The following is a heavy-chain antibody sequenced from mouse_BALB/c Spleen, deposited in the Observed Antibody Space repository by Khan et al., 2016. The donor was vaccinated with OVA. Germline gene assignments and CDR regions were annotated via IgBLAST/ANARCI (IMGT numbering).Heavy chain of an antibody. V-gene: IGHV2-3*01. CDR1: GSASTNYG. D-gene: IGHD2-9*01. CDR3: AITFFGYDWFAY. CDR2: IWSDGNT. J-gene: IGHJ3*01. Sequence: QVQLKQSGPGLVAPSQSLSITCTVSGSASTNYGVSWARQTPGKGLEWLGVIWSDGNTNYHSSLKSRLTITRDNYKRQVLLTLNSLQTDDTATYYCAITFFGYDWFAYWGLETMATVSA.